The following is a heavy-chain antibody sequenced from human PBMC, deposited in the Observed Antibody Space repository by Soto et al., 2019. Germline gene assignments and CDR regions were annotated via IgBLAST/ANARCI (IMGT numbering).Heavy chain of an antibody. CDR1: GFTFSNAW. V-gene: IGHV3-15*01. J-gene: IGHJ3*02. D-gene: IGHD2-15*01. CDR2: IKSKTDDGTT. CDR3: TTDLRYCSGGSCYSGAFDI. Sequence: EVQLVESGGGLVKPGGSLRLSCAASGFTFSNAWMSWVRQAPGKGLEWVGRIKSKTDDGTTDYAAPVKGRFTISRDDAKNTLYLQMNSLKTEDTGVYYCTTDLRYCSGGSCYSGAFDIWGQGTMVTVSS.